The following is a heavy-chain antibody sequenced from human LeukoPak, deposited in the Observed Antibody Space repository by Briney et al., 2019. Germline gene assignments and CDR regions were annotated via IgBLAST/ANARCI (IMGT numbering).Heavy chain of an antibody. J-gene: IGHJ4*02. CDR2: IYPDNGAS. V-gene: IGHV1-2*02. CDR3: ATGVATAFTY. Sequence: ASVKVSCKASGYTFTGYYMHWVRQAPGQGLEWVAWIYPDNGASYSAPKFQGRVTMTRDASTSTASMEVSWLTSDDTAVYYCATGVATAFTYWGQGTLVTVSS. D-gene: IGHD5-12*01. CDR1: GYTFTGYY.